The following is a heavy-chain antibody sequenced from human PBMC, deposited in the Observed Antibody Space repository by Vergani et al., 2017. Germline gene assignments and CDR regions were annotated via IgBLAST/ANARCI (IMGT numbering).Heavy chain of an antibody. Sequence: EVQLVQSGAEVKKPGESLKISCQISGYIFTNYWIGWVRQMPGKGLEWMGIIHPADSDTRYSPSFQGQVTISVDKSISTAYLQRSSLRASDSAMYYCARLXGRDSSGSKYFDYWGQGTLVTVSS. V-gene: IGHV5-51*01. J-gene: IGHJ4*02. CDR1: GYIFTNYW. D-gene: IGHD3-22*01. CDR3: ARLXGRDSSGSKYFDY. CDR2: IHPADSDT.